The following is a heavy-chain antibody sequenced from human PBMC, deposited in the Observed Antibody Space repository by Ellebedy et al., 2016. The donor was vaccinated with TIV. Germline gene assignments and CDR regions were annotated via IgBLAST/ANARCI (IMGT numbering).Heavy chain of an antibody. CDR3: ARDDCSGGSCYFY. Sequence: MPGGSLRLSCAVPGGSISSSNWWSWVRQPPGKGLEWVGEVYHDGSTYYNPSLKSRVTISVDKSKNQFFLKLSSVTAADTAVYYCARDDCSGGSCYFYWGQGTLVTVSS. J-gene: IGHJ4*02. D-gene: IGHD2-15*01. CDR1: GGSISSSNW. V-gene: IGHV4-4*02. CDR2: VYHDGST.